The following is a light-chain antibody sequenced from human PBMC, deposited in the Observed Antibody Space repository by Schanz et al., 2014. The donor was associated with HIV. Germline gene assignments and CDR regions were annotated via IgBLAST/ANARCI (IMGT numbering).Light chain of an antibody. J-gene: IGLJ2*01. CDR3: AAWDDRLNALV. Sequence: QSVLTQPPSASGTPGQRVTISCSGSNSNIGSNYVYWYQQLPGTAPKLLIYRNNQRPSGVPDRFSGSKSGTSASLAISGLQDEDEADYYCAAWDDRLNALVFGGGTKLTVL. CDR2: RNN. CDR1: NSNIGSNY. V-gene: IGLV1-47*01.